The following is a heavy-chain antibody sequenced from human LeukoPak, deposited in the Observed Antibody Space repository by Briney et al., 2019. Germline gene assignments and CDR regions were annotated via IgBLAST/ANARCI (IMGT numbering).Heavy chain of an antibody. J-gene: IGHJ4*02. CDR3: ARGLYTGDVDTTIYYFDY. D-gene: IGHD5-18*01. CDR1: GFTFSRYW. CDR2: IKQDGSEN. Sequence: GGSLRLSCAASGFTFSRYWMSWVRQAPGKGLEWVASIKQDGSENYYVDSVKGRFTISRDSATNTLYLQVNSLRVDGTAVYYCARGLYTGDVDTTIYYFDYWGQGTLVTVSS. V-gene: IGHV3-7*01.